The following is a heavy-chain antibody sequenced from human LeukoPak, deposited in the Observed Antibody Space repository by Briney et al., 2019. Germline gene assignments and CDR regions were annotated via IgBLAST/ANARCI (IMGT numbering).Heavy chain of an antibody. Sequence: GGSLRLSCAASGFTFSSYAMSWVRQAPGKGLEWVSAISGSGGSTYYADSVKGRFTISRDNSKNTLYLQMNSLRAEDTAVYYCAKMDGGIHRPDLDYWGQGTLVTVSS. D-gene: IGHD1-26*01. J-gene: IGHJ4*02. V-gene: IGHV3-23*01. CDR3: AKMDGGIHRPDLDY. CDR2: ISGSGGST. CDR1: GFTFSSYA.